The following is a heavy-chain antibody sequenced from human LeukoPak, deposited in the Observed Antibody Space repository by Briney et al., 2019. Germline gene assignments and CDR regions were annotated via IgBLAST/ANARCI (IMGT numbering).Heavy chain of an antibody. CDR3: AKGGFFSSFDP. J-gene: IGHJ5*02. D-gene: IGHD3-16*01. Sequence: GGSPRLSCAASGFTFRNYAMTWVRQAPGKGLEWVSTVRGSGDSTFYADSVKGRFTISRDNSKNTLYLQMSSLRAEDTAVYYCAKGGFFSSFDPWGQGTLVTVSS. CDR1: GFTFRNYA. CDR2: VRGSGDST. V-gene: IGHV3-23*01.